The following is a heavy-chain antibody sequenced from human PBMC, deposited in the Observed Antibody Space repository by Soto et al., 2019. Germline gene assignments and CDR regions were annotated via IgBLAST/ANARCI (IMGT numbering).Heavy chain of an antibody. CDR3: ARRARPDFYYMDV. V-gene: IGHV3-64*01. CDR1: GFTFSSYS. CDR2: ISSNGVGT. Sequence: LSCAASGFTFSSYSIHWVRPAPGKGLEYVSGISSNGVGTYYANSVQGRFTISRDNSKNTVYLQMGSLRPEDMAVYYCARRARPDFYYMDVWGKGTTVTVSS. D-gene: IGHD6-6*01. J-gene: IGHJ6*03.